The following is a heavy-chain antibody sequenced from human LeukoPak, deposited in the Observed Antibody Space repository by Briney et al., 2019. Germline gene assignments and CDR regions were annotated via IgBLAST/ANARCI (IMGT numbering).Heavy chain of an antibody. CDR2: IYYSGST. CDR3: ARTAAIEGGYYYYYMDV. V-gene: IGHV4-30-4*08. Sequence: SETLSLTCTVSGGSISSGDYYWGWIRQPPGKGLEWIGYIYYSGSTYYNPSLKSRVTISVDTSKNQFSLELSSVTAADTAVYYCARTAAIEGGYYYYYMDVWGKGTTVTVSS. CDR1: GGSISSGDYY. J-gene: IGHJ6*03. D-gene: IGHD2-2*02.